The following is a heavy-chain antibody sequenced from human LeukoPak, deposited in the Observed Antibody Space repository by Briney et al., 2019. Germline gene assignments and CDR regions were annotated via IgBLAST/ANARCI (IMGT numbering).Heavy chain of an antibody. J-gene: IGHJ4*02. Sequence: GESLKISSKASGYSFTSYWIGWVRQMPGKGLEWMGIIYPGDSETRYSPSFQGQVTISADTSISTAYLQWSSLKASDTAMYYCAREAYGSGSPLDYWGQGTLVTVSS. CDR1: GYSFTSYW. V-gene: IGHV5-51*01. CDR3: AREAYGSGSPLDY. D-gene: IGHD3-10*01. CDR2: IYPGDSET.